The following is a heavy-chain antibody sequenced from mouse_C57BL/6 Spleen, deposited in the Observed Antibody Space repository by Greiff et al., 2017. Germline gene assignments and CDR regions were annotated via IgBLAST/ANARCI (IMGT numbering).Heavy chain of an antibody. Sequence: VQLQQSGAELVRPGASVKLSCTASGFNIKDYYMHWVKQRPEKGLEWIGRIDPEDGDTEYAPKFQGKATMTADTSSNTAYLQLSSLTSEDTAVYYCTTSTTVVAPYAMDYWGQGTSVTVSS. CDR3: TTSTTVVAPYAMDY. CDR1: GFNIKDYY. D-gene: IGHD1-1*01. CDR2: IDPEDGDT. V-gene: IGHV14-1*01. J-gene: IGHJ4*01.